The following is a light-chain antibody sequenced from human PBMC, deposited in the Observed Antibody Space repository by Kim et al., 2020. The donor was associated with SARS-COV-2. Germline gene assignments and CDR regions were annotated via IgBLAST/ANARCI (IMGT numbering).Light chain of an antibody. CDR2: GAS. CDR3: QQYDDWPPCT. V-gene: IGKV3-15*01. CDR1: QSVGSN. Sequence: SPGERATLSCRASQSVGSNVAWYQQKPGQAPRLLIYGASTRATDIPARFSGSGSGTEFTLIISSLQSEDLADYFCQQYDDWPPCTFGQGTKVDIK. J-gene: IGKJ1*01.